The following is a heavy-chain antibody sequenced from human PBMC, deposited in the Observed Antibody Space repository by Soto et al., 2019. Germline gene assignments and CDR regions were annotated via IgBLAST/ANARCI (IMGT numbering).Heavy chain of an antibody. J-gene: IGHJ5*02. V-gene: IGHV4-4*02. D-gene: IGHD3-9*01. CDR3: ASPRTYNLLTTNP. CDR1: GGSLSSTNW. CDR2: IYHSGST. Sequence: SETLSLTCAVSGGSLSSTNWWTWVRPPPGKGLEWIGEIYHSGSTNYNPSLKSRVTISVDKSKNQFSLKLSSVTAADTAVYYCASPRTYNLLTTNPWGQGTLVTVSS.